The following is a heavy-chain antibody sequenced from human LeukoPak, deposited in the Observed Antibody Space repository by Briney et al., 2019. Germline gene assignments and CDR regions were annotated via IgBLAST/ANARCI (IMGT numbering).Heavy chain of an antibody. V-gene: IGHV1-3*01. CDR2: INAGNGNT. CDR3: ARGQGTHYYYYGMDV. Sequence: ASVKVSCKASGYTFTSYAMHWVRQAPGQRLEWMGWINAGNGNTKYSQKFQGRVTITRDTSASTAYMELISLRSEDTAVYYCARGQGTHYYYYGMDVWGKGTTVTVSS. D-gene: IGHD3-10*01. CDR1: GYTFTSYA. J-gene: IGHJ6*04.